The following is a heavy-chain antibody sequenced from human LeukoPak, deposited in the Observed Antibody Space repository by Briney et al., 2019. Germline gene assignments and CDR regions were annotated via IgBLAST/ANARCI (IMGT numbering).Heavy chain of an antibody. CDR1: GFTFSSNW. D-gene: IGHD6-13*01. CDR3: ARVGYSSDY. V-gene: IGHV3-74*01. Sequence: GSLRLSCAASGFTFSSNWMHWVRQAPGKGLVWVSRINEDGSTTSYADSVKGRFTISRDNAKNTLYLQMNSLRAEDTAVYYCARVGYSSDYWGQGTPVTVSS. J-gene: IGHJ4*02. CDR2: INEDGSTT.